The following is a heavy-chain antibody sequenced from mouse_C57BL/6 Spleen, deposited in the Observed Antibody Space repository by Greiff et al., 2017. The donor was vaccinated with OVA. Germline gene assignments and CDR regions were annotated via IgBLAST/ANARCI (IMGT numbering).Heavy chain of an antibody. CDR1: GYTFTSYW. V-gene: IGHV1-61*01. Sequence: QVQLQQPGAELVRPGSSVKLSCTASGYTFTSYWMDWVKQRPGQGLEWIGNIYPSDSETHYNQKFKDKATLTVDKSSSTAYMQLSSLTSEDSAVYYCARRAYGNYRNWYFDVWGTGTTVTVSS. D-gene: IGHD2-1*01. CDR3: ARRAYGNYRNWYFDV. CDR2: IYPSDSET. J-gene: IGHJ1*03.